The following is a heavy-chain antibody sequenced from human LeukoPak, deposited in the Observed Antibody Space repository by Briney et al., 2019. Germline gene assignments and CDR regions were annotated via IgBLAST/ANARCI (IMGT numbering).Heavy chain of an antibody. V-gene: IGHV3-23*01. CDR1: GFTFSGYA. CDR2: ISGSGGST. CDR3: AKPYGDYEYYFDY. Sequence: GGSLRLSCAASGFTFSGYAMSWVRQAPGKGLEWVSAISGSGGSTYYADSVKGRFTISSDNSKNTLYLQMNSLRAEDTAVYYCAKPYGDYEYYFDYWGQGTLVTVSS. J-gene: IGHJ4*02. D-gene: IGHD4-17*01.